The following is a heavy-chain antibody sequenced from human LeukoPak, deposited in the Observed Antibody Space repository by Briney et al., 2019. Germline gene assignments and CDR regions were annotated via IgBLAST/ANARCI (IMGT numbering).Heavy chain of an antibody. J-gene: IGHJ5*02. CDR1: GDSISSYY. V-gene: IGHV4-4*07. CDR2: LYFSGST. CDR3: ARDMVRGVKAYLSWFDP. Sequence: SETLSLTCTVSGDSISSYYWSWIRQPAGKGLEWIGRLYFSGSTNYNPSLKTRVTMSVDTSTNQFSLKLSSVTAADTAVYYCARDMVRGVKAYLSWFDPWGQGTLVTVSS. D-gene: IGHD3-10*01.